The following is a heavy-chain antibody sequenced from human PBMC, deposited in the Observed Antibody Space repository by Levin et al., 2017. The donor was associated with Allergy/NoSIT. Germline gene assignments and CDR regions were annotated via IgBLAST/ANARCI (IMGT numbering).Heavy chain of an antibody. Sequence: GGSLRLSCKASGYTFTSYYMHWVRQAPGQGLEWMGIINPSGGSTSYAQKFQGRVTMTRDTSTSTVYMELSSLRSEDTAVYYCARGLAARYSSGWYLVHYWGQGTLVTVSS. D-gene: IGHD6-19*01. CDR1: GYTFTSYY. CDR2: INPSGGST. V-gene: IGHV1-46*01. CDR3: ARGLAARYSSGWYLVHY. J-gene: IGHJ4*02.